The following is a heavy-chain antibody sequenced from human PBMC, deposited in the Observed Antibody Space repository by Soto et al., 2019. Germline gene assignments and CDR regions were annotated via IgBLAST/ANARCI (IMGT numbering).Heavy chain of an antibody. D-gene: IGHD7-27*01. CDR2: IYYSGST. CDR3: ERTALTGDSRGAFDI. CDR1: GGSISSYY. J-gene: IGHJ3*02. V-gene: IGHV4-59*01. Sequence: SETLSLTCTVSGGSISSYYWSWIRQPPGKGLEWIGYIYYSGSTNYNPSLKSRVTISVDTSKNQFSLKLSSVTAADTAVYYWERTALTGDSRGAFDIWGQGTMVTVSS.